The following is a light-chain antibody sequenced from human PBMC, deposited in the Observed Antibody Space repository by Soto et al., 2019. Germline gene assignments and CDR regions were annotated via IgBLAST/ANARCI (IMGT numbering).Light chain of an antibody. Sequence: TLSPDTLWVTAGERETLACGASQNLHSFLNWYQQRPGQAPRPLIYDGSKRAAGVPDRISGDGSGTDYTLTISSLEPEDFAVYYCQQRTRWPMPFGQGTLLEI. CDR2: DGS. V-gene: IGKV3-11*01. CDR3: QQRTRWPMP. J-gene: IGKJ5*01. CDR1: QNLHSF.